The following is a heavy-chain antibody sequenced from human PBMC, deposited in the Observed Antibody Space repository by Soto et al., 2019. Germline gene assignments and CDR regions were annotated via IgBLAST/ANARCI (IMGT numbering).Heavy chain of an antibody. J-gene: IGHJ4*02. CDR3: AKVTRPDDSSGYYWPSGDY. CDR2: ISYDGSNK. Sequence: QVQLVESGGGVVQPGRSLRLSCAASGFTFSSYGMHWVRQAPGKGLEWVAVISYDGSNKYYADSVKGRFTISRDNSKNTLYLQMNSLRAEDTAVYSCAKVTRPDDSSGYYWPSGDYWGQGTLVTVSS. CDR1: GFTFSSYG. V-gene: IGHV3-30*18. D-gene: IGHD3-22*01.